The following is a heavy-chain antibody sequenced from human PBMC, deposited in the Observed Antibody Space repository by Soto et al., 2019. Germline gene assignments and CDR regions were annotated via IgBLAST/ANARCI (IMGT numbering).Heavy chain of an antibody. J-gene: IGHJ5*02. CDR1: GFTFSSYA. V-gene: IGHV3-23*01. Sequence: EVQLLESGGGLVQPGGSLRLSCAASGFTFSSYAMIWVRQGPGKGLEWISAISGSGTSTYYVDSVKGRFTISRDNSKNTLYLQMNSLRAEDTAVYYCAKDLTGELLPTCFDPWGQGTLVTVSS. CDR3: AKDLTGELLPTCFDP. CDR2: ISGSGTST. D-gene: IGHD3-16*01.